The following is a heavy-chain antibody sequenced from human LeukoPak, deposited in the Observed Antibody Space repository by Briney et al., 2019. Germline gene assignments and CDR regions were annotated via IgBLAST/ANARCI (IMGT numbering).Heavy chain of an antibody. V-gene: IGHV5-51*01. J-gene: IGHJ6*03. Sequence: GESLQISCQGSGYSFTSYWIGWVRQMPGKGVGWRGIIYPGDSDTRYSPSFQGQVTISADKSISTAYLQWSSLKASDTAMYYCARHGTIFGVVILDYYYMDVWGKGTTVTVSS. CDR2: IYPGDSDT. CDR1: GYSFTSYW. CDR3: ARHGTIFGVVILDYYYMDV. D-gene: IGHD3-3*01.